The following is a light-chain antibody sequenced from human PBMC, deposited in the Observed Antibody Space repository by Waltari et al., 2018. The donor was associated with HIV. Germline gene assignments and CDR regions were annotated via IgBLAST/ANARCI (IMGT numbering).Light chain of an antibody. CDR3: GTWDNSLSAGGV. V-gene: IGLV1-51*01. CDR1: SSTIGNNY. J-gene: IGLJ1*01. Sequence: QSVLTQPPSVSAAPGQKVTISCSGRSSTIGNNYVSWYQQLPGTAPKLLIYDNNKRPSGIPDRFSGSKSGTSATLGITGLQTGDEADYYCGTWDNSLSAGGVFGTGTKVTVL. CDR2: DNN.